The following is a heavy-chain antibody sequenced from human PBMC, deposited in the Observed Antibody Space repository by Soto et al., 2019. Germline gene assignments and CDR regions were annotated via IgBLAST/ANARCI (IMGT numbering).Heavy chain of an antibody. CDR1: GYSFTDYW. J-gene: IGHJ4*02. CDR3: ARHAVATSSDRLGF. Sequence: GESLKISCKGSGYSFTDYWISWVRQMPGKGLEWMGRINPTDSYTNYSPSFQGHVTISADKSTSTAYLQWSSLKASDTAMYYCARHAVATSSDRLGFWGQGTLVTVSS. V-gene: IGHV5-10-1*01. CDR2: INPTDSYT. D-gene: IGHD2-2*01.